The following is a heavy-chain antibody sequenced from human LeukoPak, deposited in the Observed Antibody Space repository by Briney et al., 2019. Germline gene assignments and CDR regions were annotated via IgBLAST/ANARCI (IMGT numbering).Heavy chain of an antibody. CDR3: ARTRHSGSLDF. Sequence: SETLSLTCTVSVGSISGNYWSWIRQPPGKGLEWIGYIYSSGSTNYNPSLKSRLTISLDMSKNQFSLNLNSITAADTAVYYCARTRHSGSLDFWGQGTLVTVSS. V-gene: IGHV4-59*01. CDR2: IYSSGST. D-gene: IGHD3-10*01. CDR1: VGSISGNY. J-gene: IGHJ4*02.